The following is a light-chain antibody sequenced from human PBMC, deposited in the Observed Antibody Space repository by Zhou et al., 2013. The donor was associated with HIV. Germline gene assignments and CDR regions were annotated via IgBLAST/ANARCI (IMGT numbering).Light chain of an antibody. CDR2: TAS. J-gene: IGKJ4*01. V-gene: IGKV1-39*01. Sequence: DIQMTQSPSSLSASVGDRVTISCRASQSIDNYLNWYQQRPGKAPKLLIYTASNLQSGVPSRFSGSGYGTDFTLTISSLQPEDFANYYCQQSYTTPETFGGGPRWRSN. CDR3: QQSYTTPET. CDR1: QSIDNY.